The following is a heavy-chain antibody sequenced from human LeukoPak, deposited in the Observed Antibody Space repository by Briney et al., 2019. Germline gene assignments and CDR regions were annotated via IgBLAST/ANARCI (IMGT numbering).Heavy chain of an antibody. J-gene: IGHJ6*03. Sequence: GGSLRLSCAASGFTFGNFEMTWVRQAPGKGLEWVSYINKLGSTIYYADSVKGRFTMSRGNAKNSLYLQMSSLRAEDTAVYYCARDPRYPHYYYIDVWGNGTTVTVSS. CDR1: GFTFGNFE. CDR2: INKLGSTI. CDR3: ARDPRYPHYYYIDV. V-gene: IGHV3-48*03. D-gene: IGHD2-2*01.